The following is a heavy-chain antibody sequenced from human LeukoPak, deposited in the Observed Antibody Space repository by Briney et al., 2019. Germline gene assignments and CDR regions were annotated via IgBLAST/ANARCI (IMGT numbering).Heavy chain of an antibody. J-gene: IGHJ3*01. V-gene: IGHV3-23*01. CDR2: IGGAGGNT. CDR1: GFTFSNYA. Sequence: GGSLRLSCAGSGFTFSNYAMMWVRQAPGKGLEWVSAIGGAGGNTHYAESVKARFTISRDNSKNTLFLQMNSLRADDTAVYYCAKDPNGDHIGAFDFWGQGTMVSVSS. CDR3: AKDPNGDHIGAFDF. D-gene: IGHD4-17*01.